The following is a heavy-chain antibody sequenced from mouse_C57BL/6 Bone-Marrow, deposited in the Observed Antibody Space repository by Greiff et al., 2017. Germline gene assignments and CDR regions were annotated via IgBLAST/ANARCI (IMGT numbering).Heavy chain of an antibody. Sequence: QVQLQQPGAELVKPGASVKSSCKASGYTFTSYWMHWVKQRPGQGLEWIGMIHPNSGSTNYNEKFKSKATLTVDKSSSTAYMQLSSLTSEDSAVYYCARTLLYAMDYWGLGTSVTVSS. V-gene: IGHV1-64*01. D-gene: IGHD2-12*01. J-gene: IGHJ4*01. CDR1: GYTFTSYW. CDR3: ARTLLYAMDY. CDR2: IHPNSGST.